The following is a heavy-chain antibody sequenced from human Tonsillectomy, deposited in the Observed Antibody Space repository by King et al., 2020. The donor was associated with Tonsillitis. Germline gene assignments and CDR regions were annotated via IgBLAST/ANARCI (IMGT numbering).Heavy chain of an antibody. V-gene: IGHV3-23*04. CDR1: GFMFSSYA. CDR3: AKSGGVAAAGTFRDYYYYYMDV. J-gene: IGHJ6*03. D-gene: IGHD6-13*01. Sequence: VQLVESGGGLVQPGGSLTLSCAASGFMFSSYAMSWVRQAPGKGLEWVSAISGSGGNTFYVDSVKGRFTISRDNSKNTLSLQMNNLRAEDTAAYYYAKSGGVAAAGTFRDYYYYYMDVWGKGTTVTVSS. CDR2: ISGSGGNT.